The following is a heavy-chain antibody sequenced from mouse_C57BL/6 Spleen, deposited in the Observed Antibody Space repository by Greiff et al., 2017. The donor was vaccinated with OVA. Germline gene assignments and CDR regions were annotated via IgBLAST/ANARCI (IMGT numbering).Heavy chain of an antibody. CDR3: ARGYSNYGYFDV. J-gene: IGHJ1*03. D-gene: IGHD2-5*01. CDR2: IDPSDSYT. CDR1: GYTFTSYW. V-gene: IGHV1-69*01. Sequence: QVQLQQPGAELVMPGASVKLSCKASGYTFTSYWMHWVKQRPGQGLEWIGEIDPSDSYTNYNQKFKGKSTLTVDKSSSTAYMQLSSLTSEDSAVYYCARGYSNYGYFDVWGTGTTVTVSS.